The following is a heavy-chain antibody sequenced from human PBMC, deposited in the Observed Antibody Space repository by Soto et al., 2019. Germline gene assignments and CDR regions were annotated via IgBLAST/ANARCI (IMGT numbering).Heavy chain of an antibody. Sequence: QVQLQESGPRLVKPSETLSLTCTVSDDFISSYYWNWIRQPAGKGLEWIGRVSTSGATNYNPSLESRVTMSVDTSKKQFSLKLTSVTAADTAVYFCARADYEILTGSYAMDVWGRGTTVTVSS. V-gene: IGHV4-4*07. CDR1: DDFISSYY. CDR3: ARADYEILTGSYAMDV. J-gene: IGHJ6*02. D-gene: IGHD3-9*01. CDR2: VSTSGAT.